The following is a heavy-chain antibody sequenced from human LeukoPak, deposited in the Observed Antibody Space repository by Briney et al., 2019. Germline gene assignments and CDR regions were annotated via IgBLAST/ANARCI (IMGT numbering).Heavy chain of an antibody. J-gene: IGHJ4*02. V-gene: IGHV3-23*01. CDR3: ARVPSSGQWLAFDC. CDR1: GFTFSNYG. Sequence: GGSLRLSCAASGFTFSNYGMSWVRQAPGKGLEWVSGISGSGGSTYYADSVKGRFTISRDSSKNTLYLQMNSLRPEDTAVYYCARVPSSGQWLAFDCWGQGTLVTVSS. CDR2: ISGSGGST. D-gene: IGHD6-19*01.